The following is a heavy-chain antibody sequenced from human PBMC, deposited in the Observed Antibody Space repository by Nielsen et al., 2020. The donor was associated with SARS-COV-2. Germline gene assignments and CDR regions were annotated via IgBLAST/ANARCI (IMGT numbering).Heavy chain of an antibody. D-gene: IGHD3-10*01. CDR1: GFTFSSYG. CDR3: ARDRVVRGVADAFDI. J-gene: IGHJ3*02. V-gene: IGHV3-33*01. CDR2: IWYDGSNK. Sequence: GESLKISCAASGFTFSSYGMHWVRQAPGKGLEWVAVIWYDGSNKYYADSVKGRFTISRDNSKNTLYLQMNSLRAEDTAVYYCARDRVVRGVADAFDIWGQGTMVTVSS.